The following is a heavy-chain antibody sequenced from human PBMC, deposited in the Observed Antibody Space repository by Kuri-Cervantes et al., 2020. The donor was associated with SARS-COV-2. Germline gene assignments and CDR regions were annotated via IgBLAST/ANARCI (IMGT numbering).Heavy chain of an antibody. J-gene: IGHJ5*02. CDR2: ISYDGSNK. CDR1: GFTFSSYA. Sequence: GGSLRLSCAASGFTFSSYAMHWVRQAPGKGLEWVAVISYDGSNKYYADSVKGRFTISRDNSKNTLYLQMNSLRAADTAVYYCARDPNANHNNWFDPWGQGTQVTVSS. CDR3: ARDPNANHNNWFDP. D-gene: IGHD4/OR15-4a*01. V-gene: IGHV3-30-3*01.